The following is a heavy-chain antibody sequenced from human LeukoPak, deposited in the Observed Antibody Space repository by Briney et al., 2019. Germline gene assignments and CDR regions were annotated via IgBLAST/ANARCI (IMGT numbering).Heavy chain of an antibody. V-gene: IGHV1-2*02. J-gene: IGHJ4*02. D-gene: IGHD6-13*01. Sequence: GASVKVSCKASGYTFTGYYMHWVRQAPGQGLEWMGWINPNSGGTNYAQKFQGRVTMTRDTSISTAYMELSRLRSDDTAVYYCARVNRIAAAGLPYWGQGTLVTVSS. CDR1: GYTFTGYY. CDR2: INPNSGGT. CDR3: ARVNRIAAAGLPY.